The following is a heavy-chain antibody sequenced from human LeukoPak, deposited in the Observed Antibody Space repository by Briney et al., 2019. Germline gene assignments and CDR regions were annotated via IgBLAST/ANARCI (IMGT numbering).Heavy chain of an antibody. V-gene: IGHV1-2*06. D-gene: IGHD6-13*01. CDR3: ARRIAAAGTWWFDP. CDR1: GHTFTGYY. Sequence: ASVKVSCKASGHTFTGYYMHWVRQAPGQGLEWMGRINPNSGGTNYAQKFQGRVTMNRDTSISTAYMELSRLRSDDTAVYYCARRIAAAGTWWFDPWGQGTLVTVSS. CDR2: INPNSGGT. J-gene: IGHJ5*02.